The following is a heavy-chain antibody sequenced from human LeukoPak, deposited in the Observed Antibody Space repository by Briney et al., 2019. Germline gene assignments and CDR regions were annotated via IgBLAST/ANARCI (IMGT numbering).Heavy chain of an antibody. CDR2: IYTSGST. D-gene: IGHD6-13*01. V-gene: IGHV4-4*07. J-gene: IGHJ4*02. CDR3: ARGGSAAGTFYYFEF. CDR1: GGSISSYY. Sequence: SETLSLTCTVSGGSISSYYWSWIRQPAGKGLEWIGRIYTSGSTNYNPSLKSRVTMSVDTSKNQFSLKLSSVTAADTAVYYCARGGSAAGTFYYFEFWGQGTLVTVSS.